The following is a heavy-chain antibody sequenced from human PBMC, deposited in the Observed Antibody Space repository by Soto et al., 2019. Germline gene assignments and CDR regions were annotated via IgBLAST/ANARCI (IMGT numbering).Heavy chain of an antibody. D-gene: IGHD2-21*01. CDR3: SRDPVGVDSTFHFDS. CDR1: GLTVSGKKY. J-gene: IGHJ4*02. V-gene: IGHV3-53*01. CDR2: FYDLDGT. Sequence: DVQLVESGGGLIQPGGSLRLSCAVSGLTVSGKKYVAWVRQAPGKGLEWVSGFYDLDGTYYADSLKGRFTTSGDNAKNSLYLQMNSLRAEDTAVYYCSRDPVGVDSTFHFDSWGQGSLVTVSS.